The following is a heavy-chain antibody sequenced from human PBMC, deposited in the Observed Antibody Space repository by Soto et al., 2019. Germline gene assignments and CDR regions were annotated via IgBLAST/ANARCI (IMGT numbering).Heavy chain of an antibody. CDR2: IYHSGST. V-gene: IGHV4-38-2*02. CDR3: ATWGNYDILTGDY. Sequence: SETLSLTCTVSGYSISSGYYWGWIRQPPGKGLEWIGSIYHSGSTYYNPSLKSRVTISVDTSKNQFSLKLSSVTAADTAVYYSATWGNYDILTGDYWGQGTLVTVSS. J-gene: IGHJ4*02. CDR1: GYSISSGYY. D-gene: IGHD3-9*01.